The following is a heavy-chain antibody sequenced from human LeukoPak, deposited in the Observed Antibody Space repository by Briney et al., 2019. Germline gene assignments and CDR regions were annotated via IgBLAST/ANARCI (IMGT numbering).Heavy chain of an antibody. V-gene: IGHV4-59*01. CDR1: GVSIRTSY. CDR3: ARDRPGTTSLEY. Sequence: KPSQTLSLTCTVSGVSIRTSYWSWIRKPPHKRVEWIVYSENSTHNPALESRVTISVDTSKNQFFLRLTSVTAADTAVYYCARDRPGTTSLEYWGQGTLVTVSS. J-gene: IGHJ4*02. CDR2: SENS. D-gene: IGHD1-14*01.